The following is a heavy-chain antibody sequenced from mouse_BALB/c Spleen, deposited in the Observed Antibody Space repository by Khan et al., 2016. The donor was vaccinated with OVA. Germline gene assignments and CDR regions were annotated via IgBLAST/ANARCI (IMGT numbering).Heavy chain of an antibody. J-gene: IGHJ2*01. CDR1: GYSITSGYG. CDR3: ARTARIKY. D-gene: IGHD1-2*01. CDR2: ISYSGST. Sequence: EVQLQESGPGLVKPSQALSLTCTVTGYSITSGYGWNWIRQFPGNKLEWMGYISYSGSTNYNPSLKIRISITRDTSKNQFFLQVNSVTTEGTATYYCARTARIKYWGQGTTLTVSS. V-gene: IGHV3-2*02.